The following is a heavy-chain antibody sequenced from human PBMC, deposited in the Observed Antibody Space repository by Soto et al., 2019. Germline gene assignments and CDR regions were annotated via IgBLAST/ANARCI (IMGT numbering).Heavy chain of an antibody. Sequence: GGSLRLSCAASGFTFSSYAMSWVRQAPGKGLEWVSDISGSVSWTNYADSVKGRFTISRDNAKNTLYLQMNSLRAEDTAVYYCARDMSGGTYNYYYGMDVWGQGTTVTVSS. J-gene: IGHJ6*02. CDR1: GFTFSSYA. CDR2: ISGSVSWT. D-gene: IGHD1-26*01. CDR3: ARDMSGGTYNYYYGMDV. V-gene: IGHV3-23*01.